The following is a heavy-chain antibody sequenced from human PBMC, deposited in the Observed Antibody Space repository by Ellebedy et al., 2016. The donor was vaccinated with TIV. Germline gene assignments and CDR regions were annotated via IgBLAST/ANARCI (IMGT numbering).Heavy chain of an antibody. J-gene: IGHJ5*02. CDR1: GFTFGNYG. CDR3: ARDFGYSYGFYNFFHP. Sequence: PGGSLRLSCVASGFTFGNYGMHRVRQAPGKGLEWVALIWYDGSNKYYADSVRGRFTISRDNSKNTLYLQMNSLRAEDTAIYSCARDFGYSYGFYNFFHPWGQGSLVTVSS. CDR2: IWYDGSNK. D-gene: IGHD5-18*01. V-gene: IGHV3-33*08.